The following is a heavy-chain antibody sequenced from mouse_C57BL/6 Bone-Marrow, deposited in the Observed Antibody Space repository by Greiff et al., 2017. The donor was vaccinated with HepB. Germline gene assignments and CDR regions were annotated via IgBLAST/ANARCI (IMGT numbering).Heavy chain of an antibody. D-gene: IGHD1-3*01. V-gene: IGHV1-78*01. CDR1: GYTFTDHT. Sequence: VQRVESDAELVKPGASVKISCKVSGYTFTDHTIHWMKQRPEQGLEWIGYIYPRDGSTKYNEKFKGKATLTADKSSSTAYMQLNSLTSEDSAVYFCAREGPTNEIYYYAMDYWGQGTSVTVSS. CDR2: IYPRDGST. CDR3: AREGPTNEIYYYAMDY. J-gene: IGHJ4*01.